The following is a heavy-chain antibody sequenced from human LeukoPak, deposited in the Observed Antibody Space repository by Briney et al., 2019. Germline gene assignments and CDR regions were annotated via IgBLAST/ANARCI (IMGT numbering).Heavy chain of an antibody. CDR1: GYSISSGYY. CDR3: ARSGNYAIGHDAFDI. J-gene: IGHJ3*02. CDR2: MYHSGST. Sequence: SETLSLTCTVSGYSISSGYYWGWIWRSPGKGLEWIGSMYHSGSTYYNPSFKSRVTISVDTSKNHFSLRLSSVTAADTAVYYCARSGNYAIGHDAFDIWGQGTLVTVSS. D-gene: IGHD1-7*01. V-gene: IGHV4-38-2*02.